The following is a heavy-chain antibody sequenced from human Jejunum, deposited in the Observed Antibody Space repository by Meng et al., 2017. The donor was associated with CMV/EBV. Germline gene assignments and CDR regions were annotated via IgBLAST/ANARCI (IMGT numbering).Heavy chain of an antibody. CDR3: ARLSDS. J-gene: IGHJ4*02. CDR1: GFTFSSNS. CDR2: ITGSGDNT. Sequence: LGLSCSASGFTFSSNSMSWVRQAPGKGLKWVASITGSGDNTYDADSVKGRFTISRDNSKNTLYLQMNSLRADDTAVYYCARLSDSWGQGTLVTVSS. D-gene: IGHD2-15*01. V-gene: IGHV3-23*01.